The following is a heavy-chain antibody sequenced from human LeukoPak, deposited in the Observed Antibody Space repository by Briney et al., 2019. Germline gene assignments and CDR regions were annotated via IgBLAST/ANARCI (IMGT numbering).Heavy chain of an antibody. CDR3: ARHWGLYGSGSYPDY. D-gene: IGHD3-10*01. Sequence: GGSLRLSCAASGFTFSNYAMHWVRQGLVKGLESMAVVSHDGIQTYYADSVKGRFTISRDNSKSTLFLQMNSLRAEDTAVYYCARHWGLYGSGSYPDYWGQGTLVTVSS. CDR1: GFTFSNYA. CDR2: VSHDGIQT. J-gene: IGHJ4*02. V-gene: IGHV3-30-3*01.